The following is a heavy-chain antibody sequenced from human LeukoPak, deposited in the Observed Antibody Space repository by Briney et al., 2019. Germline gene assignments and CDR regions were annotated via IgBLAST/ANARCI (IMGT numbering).Heavy chain of an antibody. J-gene: IGHJ3*02. Sequence: KASETLTLSCTVSGCTISSYSYYWGRQAPPPGQELEWIGSSYYSGSTYYNPSLKRRVIICVDTYKKQFSLMLSLVTAAATAVYYGYFAVAGRDAFDIWGQRTMVTVSS. CDR3: YFAVAGRDAFDI. D-gene: IGHD6-19*01. CDR1: GCTISSYSYY. V-gene: IGHV4-39*01. CDR2: SYYSGST.